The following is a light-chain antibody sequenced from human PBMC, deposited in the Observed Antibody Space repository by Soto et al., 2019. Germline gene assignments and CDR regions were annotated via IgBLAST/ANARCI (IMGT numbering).Light chain of an antibody. CDR3: QHHNSYSQT. J-gene: IGKJ1*01. V-gene: IGKV1-5*01. CDR2: GAS. CDR1: QSIRYY. Sequence: DIQLTQSPPTLSASVGDRVTITCRATQSIRYYLAWYQQMPGKAPKLLIYGASSLQSGVPSRFSGSGSGTEFTLTISSLQPDDFATYFCQHHNSYSQTFGLGTKVDIK.